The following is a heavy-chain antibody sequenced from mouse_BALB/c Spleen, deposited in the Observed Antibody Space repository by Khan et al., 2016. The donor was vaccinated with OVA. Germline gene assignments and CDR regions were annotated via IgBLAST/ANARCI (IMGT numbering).Heavy chain of an antibody. J-gene: IGHJ3*01. CDR3: DRSYDYDEVLAY. D-gene: IGHD2-4*01. Sequence: VQLKQSGPGLVQPSQSLSITCTASGFSLTTYGVHWVRQSPGKGLEWLGVIWRGGSKDNNAALISRMSISKDNSKSSVFFNMNSLQAIDSAISYCDRSYDYDEVLAYWGQGTLVTVSA. CDR1: GFSLTTYG. CDR2: IWRGGSK. V-gene: IGHV2-2*02.